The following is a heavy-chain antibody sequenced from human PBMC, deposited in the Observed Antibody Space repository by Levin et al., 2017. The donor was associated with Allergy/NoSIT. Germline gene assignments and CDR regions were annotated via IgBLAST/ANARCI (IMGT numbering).Heavy chain of an antibody. D-gene: IGHD2-15*01. V-gene: IGHV3-21*01. J-gene: IGHJ5*02. Sequence: GESLKISCAASGFTFSSYSMNWVRQAPGKGLEWVSSISSSSSYIYYADSVKGRFTISRDNAKNSLYLQMNSLRAEDTAVYYCARGGLGYCSGGSCSPTKFLFDPWGQGTLVTVSS. CDR2: ISSSSSYI. CDR3: ARGGLGYCSGGSCSPTKFLFDP. CDR1: GFTFSSYS.